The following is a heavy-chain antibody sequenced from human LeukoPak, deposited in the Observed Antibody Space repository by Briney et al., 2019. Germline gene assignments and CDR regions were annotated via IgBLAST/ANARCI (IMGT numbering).Heavy chain of an antibody. D-gene: IGHD4-11*01. CDR3: AREWQYQFDY. CDR2: IYHRGST. V-gene: IGHV4-4*02. Sequence: SETLSLTCAVSGDSIISSNCWSWVRQPPGKGLEWIGDIYHRGSTNYTPSLKSRVSISVDTSKNQHSLKVTSVTAAGTAVYYCAREWQYQFDYWGQGSLVTVSS. J-gene: IGHJ4*02. CDR1: GDSIISSNC.